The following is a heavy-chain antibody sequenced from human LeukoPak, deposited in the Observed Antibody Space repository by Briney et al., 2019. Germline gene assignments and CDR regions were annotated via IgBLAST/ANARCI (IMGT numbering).Heavy chain of an antibody. J-gene: IGHJ4*02. CDR2: ISGSGGST. CDR1: GFTFSNYA. D-gene: IGHD6-19*01. Sequence: TGGSLRLSCAASGFTFSNYAMNWVRQAPGKGLEWVSSISGSGGSTYHADSVKGRFTISRDNSKNTLYLQMNSLRAEDTAVYFCAKIPFNSGWYSFDSWSQGTLVTVSS. V-gene: IGHV3-23*01. CDR3: AKIPFNSGWYSFDS.